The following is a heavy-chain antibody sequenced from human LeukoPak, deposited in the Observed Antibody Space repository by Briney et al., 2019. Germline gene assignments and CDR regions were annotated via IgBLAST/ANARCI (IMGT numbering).Heavy chain of an antibody. Sequence: HSEGSLRLSCEVSGFTFSYYMMTWVRQAPGEGLEWVANMRTDGSVPSYVDSVKGRFTISRDNAKSSLYLQMNNLRVEDTAVYYCARDKDVTIDYWGQGTLVTVSS. CDR3: ARDKDVTIDY. CDR2: MRTDGSVP. CDR1: GFTFSYYM. D-gene: IGHD3-10*01. V-gene: IGHV3-7*01. J-gene: IGHJ4*02.